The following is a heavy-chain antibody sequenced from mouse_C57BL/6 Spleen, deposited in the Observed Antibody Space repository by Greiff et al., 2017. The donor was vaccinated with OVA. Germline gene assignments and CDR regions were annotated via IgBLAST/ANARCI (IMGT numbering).Heavy chain of an antibody. CDR2: ISSGGDYI. CDR3: TSIYYYDRGYFDY. Sequence: EVMLVESGEGLVKPGGSLKLSCAASGFTFSSYAMSWVRQTPEKRLEWVAYISSGGDYIYYADTVKGRFTISRDNARNTLYLQMSSLKSEDTAMYYCTSIYYYDRGYFDYWGQGTTLTVSS. CDR1: GFTFSSYA. V-gene: IGHV5-9-1*02. D-gene: IGHD1-1*01. J-gene: IGHJ2*01.